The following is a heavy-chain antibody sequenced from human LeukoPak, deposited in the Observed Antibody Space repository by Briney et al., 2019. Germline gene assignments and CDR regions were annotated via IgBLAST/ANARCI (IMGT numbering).Heavy chain of an antibody. CDR1: GGSISSYY. J-gene: IGHJ3*02. CDR2: IYYSGST. D-gene: IGHD6-13*01. V-gene: IGHV4-59*01. Sequence: SETLSLTCTVSGGSISSYYWSWIRQPPGKGLEWIGYIYYSGSTNYNPSLKSRVTVSVDTSKNQFSLKLTSVTAADTAVYYCAREGLQLAYAFHIWGQGTMVTVSS. CDR3: AREGLQLAYAFHI.